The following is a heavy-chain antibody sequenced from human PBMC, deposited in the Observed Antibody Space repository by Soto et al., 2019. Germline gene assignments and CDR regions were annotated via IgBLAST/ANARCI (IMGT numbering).Heavy chain of an antibody. J-gene: IGHJ6*02. Sequence: EVQLVESGGGLVKPGGSLRLSCAASGFTFSNAWMNWVRQAPGKGLEWVGRIKSKTDGGTTDYAAPVKGRFTISRDDSKNTLYLQMNSLKTEDTAVYYRTTDGALKSDYGDRYYYYYGMDVWGQGTTVTVSS. CDR1: GFTFSNAW. CDR3: TTDGALKSDYGDRYYYYYGMDV. V-gene: IGHV3-15*07. D-gene: IGHD4-17*01. CDR2: IKSKTDGGTT.